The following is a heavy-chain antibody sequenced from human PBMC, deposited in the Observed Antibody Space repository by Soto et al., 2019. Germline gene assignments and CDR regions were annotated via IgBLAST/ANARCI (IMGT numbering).Heavy chain of an antibody. V-gene: IGHV3-23*01. Sequence: GVSLRLSCAVCGFTFSSYAMSWVRRAPGKALEWVSTFNGRGDNTYYGESVTGPFTISRDNAKDTLYLQMNSQRAEEPAVYYCAKEGRSGYYYGVADYCRQRTLVTVSS. CDR2: FNGRGDNT. CDR3: AKEGRSGYYYGVADY. J-gene: IGHJ4*02. D-gene: IGHD3-3*01. CDR1: GFTFSSYA.